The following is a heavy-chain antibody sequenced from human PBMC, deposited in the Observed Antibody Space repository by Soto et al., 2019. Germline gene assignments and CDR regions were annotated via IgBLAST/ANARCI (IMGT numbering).Heavy chain of an antibody. CDR2: IDPSDSYT. CDR1: GYSFTSYW. D-gene: IGHD3-10*01. CDR3: ARLGHYYGSFSYGMDV. V-gene: IGHV5-10-1*01. J-gene: IGHJ6*02. Sequence: GESLKISCKGSGYSFTSYWISWVRQMPGKGLEWMGRIDPSDSYTNYSPSFQGHVTISADKSISTAYLQWSSLKASDNAMYYCARLGHYYGSFSYGMDVWGQGTTVTVSS.